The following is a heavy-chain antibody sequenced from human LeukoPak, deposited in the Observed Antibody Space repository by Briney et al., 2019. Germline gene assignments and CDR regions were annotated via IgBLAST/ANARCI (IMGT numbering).Heavy chain of an antibody. CDR3: TTVSEAGHLDY. Sequence: ASVKVSCKASGGTFSSYAISWVRQAPGQGLEWMGRIIPILGIANYAQKFQGRVTITADKSTSTAYMELSSLKTEDTAVYYCTTVSEAGHLDYWGQGTLVTVSS. D-gene: IGHD6-13*01. V-gene: IGHV1-69*04. CDR1: GGTFSSYA. CDR2: IIPILGIA. J-gene: IGHJ4*02.